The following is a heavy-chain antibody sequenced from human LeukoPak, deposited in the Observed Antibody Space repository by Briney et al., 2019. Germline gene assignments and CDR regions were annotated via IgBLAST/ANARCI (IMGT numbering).Heavy chain of an antibody. CDR2: MNPNSGKT. V-gene: IGHV1-8*01. Sequence: VASVKVSCKASGYTFASHDINWVRQARGQGLEWMGWMNPNSGKTDYAQKFQDRVTMTTNTSISTAYMELSSLRFEDTAVYYCARVGCSNISCYTWFDPWGQGTLVTVSS. D-gene: IGHD2-2*02. CDR3: ARVGCSNISCYTWFDP. CDR1: GYTFASHD. J-gene: IGHJ5*02.